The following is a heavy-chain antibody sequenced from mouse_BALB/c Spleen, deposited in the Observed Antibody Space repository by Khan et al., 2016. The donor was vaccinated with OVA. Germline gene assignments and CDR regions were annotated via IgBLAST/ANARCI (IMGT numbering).Heavy chain of an antibody. J-gene: IGHJ3*01. D-gene: IGHD1-1*01. Sequence: EVQLLESGGDLVKPGGSLKLSCAASGFTFSTYGMSWVRQTPDKRLEWVATISSGGDYTYYPDSVKGRYTISRDNAKNTLYLQMSSLKSEDTAMYYCARHNYGWFAYWGQGTLVTVSA. V-gene: IGHV5-6*01. CDR1: GFTFSTYG. CDR3: ARHNYGWFAY. CDR2: ISSGGDYT.